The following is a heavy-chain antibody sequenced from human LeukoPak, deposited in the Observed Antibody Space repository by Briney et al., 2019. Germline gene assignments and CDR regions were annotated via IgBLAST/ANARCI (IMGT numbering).Heavy chain of an antibody. V-gene: IGHV4-34*01. D-gene: IGHD3-9*01. CDR1: GGSFSGYY. CDR3: ARRIVLRYFAK. J-gene: IGHJ4*02. CDR2: INHSGST. Sequence: PSETLSLTCAVYGGSFSGYYWSWIRQPPGKGLEWIGEINHSGSTNYNPSLKSRVTISVDTSKNQFSLKLSSVTAADTAVYYCARRIVLRYFAKWGQGTLVTVSS.